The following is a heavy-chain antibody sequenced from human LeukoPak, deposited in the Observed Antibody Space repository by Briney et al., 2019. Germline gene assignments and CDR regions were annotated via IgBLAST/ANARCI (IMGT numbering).Heavy chain of an antibody. Sequence: GGSLRLSCAASGFTLSSYAMSWVHQAPGKGLEWVSAISVSGNTYHADSVKGRFTISRDSSKNTLYLQMNRLRAEDAAVYYCAKAPVTTCSGAYCYPFDYWGQGTLVTVSS. J-gene: IGHJ4*02. V-gene: IGHV3-23*01. CDR2: ISVSGNT. CDR1: GFTLSSYA. D-gene: IGHD2-21*01. CDR3: AKAPVTTCSGAYCYPFDY.